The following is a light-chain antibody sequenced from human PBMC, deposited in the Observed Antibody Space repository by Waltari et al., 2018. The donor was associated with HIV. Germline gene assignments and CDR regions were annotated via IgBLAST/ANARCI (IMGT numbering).Light chain of an antibody. CDR1: SRDVGGYNY. J-gene: IGLJ2*01. Sequence: QSALTQPPSASGSPGQSVTISCTGTSRDVGGYNYVSWYQHHPGEAPKLMIYEVSQRPSGVPDRFSGSKSGNTASLTVSGLQAEDEADYYCASYGGSSNFVVFGGGTKLTVL. CDR2: EVS. V-gene: IGLV2-8*01. CDR3: ASYGGSSNFVV.